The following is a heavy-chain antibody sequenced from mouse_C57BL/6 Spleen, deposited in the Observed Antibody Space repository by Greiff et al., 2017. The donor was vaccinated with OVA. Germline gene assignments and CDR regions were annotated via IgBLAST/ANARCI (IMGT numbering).Heavy chain of an antibody. CDR1: GFTFSSYA. J-gene: IGHJ4*01. CDR2: ISDGGSYT. Sequence: EVQLVESGGGLVKPGGSLKLSCAASGFTFSSYAMSWVRQTPEKRLEWVATISDGGSYTYYPDNVKGRFTISRDNAKNNLYLQMSHLKSEETAVYYWARDVHYDNYDYDMDYWGKGTTVTVAS. CDR3: ARDVHYDNYDYDMDY. D-gene: IGHD2-1*01. V-gene: IGHV5-4*01.